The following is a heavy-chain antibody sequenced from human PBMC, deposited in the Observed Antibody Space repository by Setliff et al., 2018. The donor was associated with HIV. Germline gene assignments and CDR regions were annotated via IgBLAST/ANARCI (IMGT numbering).Heavy chain of an antibody. CDR2: ISYSGST. D-gene: IGHD3-22*01. Sequence: KTSETLSLTCTVSGGSISSSSYYWGWIRQPPGKGLEWIGSISYSGSTYYNPSLKSRVTISVDTSKNQFSLKLSSVTAADTAVYYCARSGLYDSSGYYLEYFDYWGQGTLVTVSS. J-gene: IGHJ4*02. CDR1: GGSISSSSYY. V-gene: IGHV4-39*07. CDR3: ARSGLYDSSGYYLEYFDY.